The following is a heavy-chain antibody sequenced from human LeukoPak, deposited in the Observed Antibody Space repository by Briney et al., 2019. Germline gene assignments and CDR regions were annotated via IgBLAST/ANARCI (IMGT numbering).Heavy chain of an antibody. CDR1: GFTFSSYS. V-gene: IGHV3-21*01. J-gene: IGHJ4*02. Sequence: GGSLRLSCAASGFTFSSYSMNWVRQAPGKGLEWVSSISSSSSYIYYADSVKGRFTISRDNAKNSLYLQMNSPRAEDTAVYYCARVWEGIGGYCSGGSCYSIDYWGQGTLVTVSS. D-gene: IGHD2-15*01. CDR3: ARVWEGIGGYCSGGSCYSIDY. CDR2: ISSSSSYI.